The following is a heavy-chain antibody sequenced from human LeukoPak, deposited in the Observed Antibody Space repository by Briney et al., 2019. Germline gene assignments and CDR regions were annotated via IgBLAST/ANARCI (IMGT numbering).Heavy chain of an antibody. CDR3: ANEGRSTSWDYYYGMDV. V-gene: IGHV3-23*01. D-gene: IGHD2-2*01. Sequence: GGSLRLSCAASGLSFSSYATSWVRQAPGKGLEWVSAISGSGGSTYYADSVKGRFTISIDNSKNTLYLQMNSLRAEDTGVYYCANEGRSTSWDYYYGMDVWGQGTTVTVSS. CDR2: ISGSGGST. CDR1: GLSFSSYA. J-gene: IGHJ6*02.